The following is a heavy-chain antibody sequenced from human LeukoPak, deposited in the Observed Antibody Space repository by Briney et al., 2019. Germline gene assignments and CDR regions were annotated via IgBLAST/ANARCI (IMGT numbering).Heavy chain of an antibody. J-gene: IGHJ4*02. D-gene: IGHD3-22*01. Sequence: ASVKVSCKVPGYTLTELSMHWVRQAPGKGLEWMGGFDPEDGETIYAQKFQGRVTMTEDTSTDTAYMELSSLRSEDTAVYYCATLPKYYYDSSGYPLGFYWGQGTLVTVSS. CDR2: FDPEDGET. CDR1: GYTLTELS. V-gene: IGHV1-24*01. CDR3: ATLPKYYYDSSGYPLGFY.